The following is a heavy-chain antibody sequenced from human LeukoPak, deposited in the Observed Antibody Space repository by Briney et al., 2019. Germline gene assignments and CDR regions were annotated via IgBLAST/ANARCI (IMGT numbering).Heavy chain of an antibody. CDR2: ITWDGGST. V-gene: IGHV3-43D*03. CDR3: AKDASSGWYIDY. Sequence: GGSPRLSCAASGFTFDDYAMHWVRQAPGKGLEWVSLITWDGGSTYYADSVKGRFTISRDNSKNSVYLQMNSLRAEDTAFYYCAKDASSGWYIDYWGQGTLVTVSS. J-gene: IGHJ4*02. CDR1: GFTFDDYA. D-gene: IGHD6-19*01.